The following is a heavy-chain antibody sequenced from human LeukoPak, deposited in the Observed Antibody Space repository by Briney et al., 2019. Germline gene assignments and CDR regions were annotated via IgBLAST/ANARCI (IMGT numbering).Heavy chain of an antibody. CDR2: MAGTSGGI. CDR3: AREGSIVGATTFDY. D-gene: IGHD1-26*01. CDR1: GFTFSDYV. Sequence: GGSLRLSCSASGFTFSDYVMSWVRQAPGKGLEWVSGMAGTSGGIYYADSVKGRFTVSRDNSENTLYLHIDRLRAEDTAVYYCAREGSIVGATTFDYWGQGTLVTVSS. V-gene: IGHV3-23*01. J-gene: IGHJ4*02.